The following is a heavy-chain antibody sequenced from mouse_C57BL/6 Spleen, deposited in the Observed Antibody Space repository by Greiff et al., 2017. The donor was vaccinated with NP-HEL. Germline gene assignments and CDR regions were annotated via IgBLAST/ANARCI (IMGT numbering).Heavy chain of an antibody. Sequence: DVKLVESGGGLVKPGGSLKLSCAASGFTFSDYGMHWVRQAPEKGLEWVAYISSGSSTIYYADTVKGRFTISRDNAKNTLFLQMTSLRSEDTAMYYCARGHYDYDGVFAYWGQGTLVTVSA. V-gene: IGHV5-17*01. CDR3: ARGHYDYDGVFAY. D-gene: IGHD2-4*01. CDR1: GFTFSDYG. CDR2: ISSGSSTI. J-gene: IGHJ3*01.